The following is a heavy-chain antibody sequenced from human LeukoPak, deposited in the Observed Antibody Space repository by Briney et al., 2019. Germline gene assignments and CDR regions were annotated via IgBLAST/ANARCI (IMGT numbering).Heavy chain of an antibody. CDR2: IYYSGST. D-gene: IGHD6-6*01. Sequence: SETLSLTCTVSGGSISSSSYYWGWIRQPPGKGLEWIGSIYYSGSTYYNPSLKSRVTISVDTSKNQFSLKLSSVTAADTAVYYCARHGGDSSSCFDYWGQGTLVTVSS. CDR1: GGSISSSSYY. J-gene: IGHJ4*02. V-gene: IGHV4-39*01. CDR3: ARHGGDSSSCFDY.